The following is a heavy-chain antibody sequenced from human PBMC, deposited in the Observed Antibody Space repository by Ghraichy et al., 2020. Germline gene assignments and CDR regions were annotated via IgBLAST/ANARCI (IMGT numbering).Heavy chain of an antibody. CDR3: TRDIVVVVAATRAYYYYYGMDV. J-gene: IGHJ6*02. D-gene: IGHD2-15*01. CDR1: GFTFGDYA. Sequence: GGSLRLSCTASGFTFGDYAMSWFRQAPGKGLEWVGFIRSKAYGGTTEYAASVKGRFTISRDDSKSIAYLQMNSLKTEDTAVYYCTRDIVVVVAATRAYYYYYGMDVWGQGTTVTVSS. V-gene: IGHV3-49*03. CDR2: IRSKAYGGTT.